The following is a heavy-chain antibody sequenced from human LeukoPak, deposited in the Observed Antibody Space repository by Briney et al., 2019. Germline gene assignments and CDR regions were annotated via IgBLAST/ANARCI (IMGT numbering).Heavy chain of an antibody. Sequence: GGSLRLSCVASGFTFSSYWMSWVRQAPGKGLEWVANIKQDGSEKYSVDSVKSRFTISRDNAKNSLFLQMNSLRAEGTAVYYCARGNGYSISPFDYWGQGTLVTVSS. D-gene: IGHD6-13*01. J-gene: IGHJ4*02. V-gene: IGHV3-7*03. CDR3: ARGNGYSISPFDY. CDR1: GFTFSSYW. CDR2: IKQDGSEK.